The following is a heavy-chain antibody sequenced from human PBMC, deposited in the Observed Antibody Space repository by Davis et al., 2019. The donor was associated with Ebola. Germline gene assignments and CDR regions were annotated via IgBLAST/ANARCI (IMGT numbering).Heavy chain of an antibody. V-gene: IGHV3-21*01. Sequence: PGGSLRLSCAASGFTFSSYSMNWVRQAPGKGLEWVSSISSSSSYIYYADSVKGRFTISRDNAKNSLYLQMNSLRAEDTAVYYCARVGGGYHDFWSGYYYYYYGMDVWGQGTTVTVSS. CDR3: ARVGGGYHDFWSGYYYYYYGMDV. J-gene: IGHJ6*02. D-gene: IGHD3-3*01. CDR1: GFTFSSYS. CDR2: ISSSSSYI.